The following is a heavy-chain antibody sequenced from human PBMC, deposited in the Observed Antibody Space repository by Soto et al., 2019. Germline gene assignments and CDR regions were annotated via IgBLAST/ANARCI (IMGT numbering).Heavy chain of an antibody. D-gene: IGHD2-15*01. V-gene: IGHV3-30*18. J-gene: IGHJ4*02. CDR1: GFTFSSYG. CDR3: AKDQGIVVVVAATWIQIDD. Sequence: PGGSLRLSCAASGFTFSSYGMHWVRQAPGKGLGWVAVISYDGSNKYYADSVKGRFTISRDNSKNTLSLQMNSLRAEDTAVYYCAKDQGIVVVVAATWIQIDDWGQGTLVTVSS. CDR2: ISYDGSNK.